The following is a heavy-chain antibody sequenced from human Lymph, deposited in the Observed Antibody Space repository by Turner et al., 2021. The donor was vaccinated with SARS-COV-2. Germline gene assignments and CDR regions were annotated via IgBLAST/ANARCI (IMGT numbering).Heavy chain of an antibody. D-gene: IGHD1-26*01. CDR1: GFTFSSYG. J-gene: IGHJ4*02. Sequence: QVRLVESGGGVVPPGRAMRLSCDASGFTFSSYGMQWVRQAPGKGLEWVAVIWLDVSNKYYADPVNGRFTISRDNSKNTVYLQMNRLRADDTAVYYCAREGAVVATTGFDYWGQETLAPVSS. CDR3: AREGAVVATTGFDY. V-gene: IGHV3-33*01. CDR2: IWLDVSNK.